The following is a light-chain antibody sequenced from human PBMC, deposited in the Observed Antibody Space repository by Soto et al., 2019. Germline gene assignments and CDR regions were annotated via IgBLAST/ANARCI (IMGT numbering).Light chain of an antibody. CDR1: QNVDTKY. CDR2: EAS. CDR3: QQRSNWVT. J-gene: IGKJ3*01. V-gene: IGKV3-11*01. Sequence: EIVLTQSPGTLSLSPGERATLSCRASQNVDTKYLAWYQFKPGQAPRIIIYEASNRATGIPARFSGSGSGTDFTLTISSLEPEDFAVYYCQQRSNWVTFGPGTKVDIK.